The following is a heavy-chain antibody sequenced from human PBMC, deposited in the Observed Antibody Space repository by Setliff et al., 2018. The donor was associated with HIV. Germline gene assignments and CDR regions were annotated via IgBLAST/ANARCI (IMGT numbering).Heavy chain of an antibody. CDR2: INPNSGGT. J-gene: IGHJ4*02. CDR1: GYTFTGYH. Sequence: ASVKVSCKISGYTFTGYHMHWVRQAPGQGLEWMGWINPNSGGTIYAQKFQDRVTMTRDTSSSTAYMELSRLRSDDTAVYYCATGRDSSGYYFLADYWGRGTLVTVSS. D-gene: IGHD3-22*01. V-gene: IGHV1-2*02. CDR3: ATGRDSSGYYFLADY.